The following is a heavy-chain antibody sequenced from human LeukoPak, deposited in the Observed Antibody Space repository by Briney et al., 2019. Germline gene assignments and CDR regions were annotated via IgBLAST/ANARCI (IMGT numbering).Heavy chain of an antibody. V-gene: IGHV3-7*04. J-gene: IGHJ4*02. Sequence: GGSVRLSCAVSGFTFSRYWMNWVRQAPGKGLEWLANINEDGSEKHYVDSVEGRFTVSRDNGENSVFLQMNSLKVEDAAVYCCARGLRTAAGLDYWGQGTLVIASS. CDR3: ARGLRTAAGLDY. D-gene: IGHD6-13*01. CDR1: GFTFSRYW. CDR2: INEDGSEK.